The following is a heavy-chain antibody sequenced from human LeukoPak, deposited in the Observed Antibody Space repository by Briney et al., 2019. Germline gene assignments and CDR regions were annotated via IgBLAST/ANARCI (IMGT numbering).Heavy chain of an antibody. V-gene: IGHV1-2*02. CDR2: INPNSGGT. CDR3: ARDLRVLVGADDAFDI. J-gene: IGHJ3*02. Sequence: ASVKVSCKASGYTFTGYYMHWVRQAPGQGLEWMGWINPNSGGTNYAQKFQGRVTMTRDTSISTAYMELSRLRSDDTAVYYCARDLRVLVGADDAFDIWGQGTMVTVSS. D-gene: IGHD1-26*01. CDR1: GYTFTGYY.